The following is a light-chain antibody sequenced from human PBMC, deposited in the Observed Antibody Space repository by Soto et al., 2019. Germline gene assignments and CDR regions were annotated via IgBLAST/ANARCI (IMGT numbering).Light chain of an antibody. Sequence: DIQMTESPSSLSASVGDRVTITCRSSQSISSYLNWYQQKPGKARKLLIYAASSLQSGVPSRFSGSGSGTDFTLTISSLQPEDFATYYCQQSYSTPHTFGPGTKVDIK. CDR2: AAS. V-gene: IGKV1-39*01. CDR3: QQSYSTPHT. CDR1: QSISSY. J-gene: IGKJ3*01.